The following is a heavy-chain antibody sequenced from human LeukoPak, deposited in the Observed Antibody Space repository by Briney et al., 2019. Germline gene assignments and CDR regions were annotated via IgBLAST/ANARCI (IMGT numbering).Heavy chain of an antibody. J-gene: IGHJ4*02. CDR1: GFTFTNYA. Sequence: GGSLRLSCAASGFTFTNYAMSWVRQAPGKGLEWVSGMSGRGVSTYYADSVKGRFTIFSDNSKNTLYLQMNSLRAEDTAIYYCATDGNGGSCYIDYWGQGTLVTVAS. D-gene: IGHD2-15*01. V-gene: IGHV3-23*01. CDR2: MSGRGVST. CDR3: ATDGNGGSCYIDY.